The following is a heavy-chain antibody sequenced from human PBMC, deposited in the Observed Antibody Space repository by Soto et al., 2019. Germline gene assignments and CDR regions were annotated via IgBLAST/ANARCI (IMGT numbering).Heavy chain of an antibody. CDR3: VRVGVGIGHHFDS. CDR2: IHYSGRT. V-gene: IGHV4-59*12. Sequence: QVQLQESGPGLVKPSEYLSLTCRVSNGSIRGFYWTWIRQPPGKRLEWIGYIHYSGRTDYNPSLTSRATMSVDTSKDQFSLNLKSITASDTAVYYCVRVGVGIGHHFDSGGRGTLGTVAS. J-gene: IGHJ4*02. D-gene: IGHD1-26*01. CDR1: NGSIRGFY.